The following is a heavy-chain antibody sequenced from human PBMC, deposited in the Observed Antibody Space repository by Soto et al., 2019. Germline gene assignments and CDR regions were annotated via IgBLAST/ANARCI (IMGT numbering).Heavy chain of an antibody. Sequence: PGGSLRLSCAASGFTFSSFGMHWVRQAPGKGLEWVAVIRYDGRSKFYAVSVKGRFTISRDNSKNTLYLEMNSLRPEDTAVYYCAKDWGLKFASGSSYFDYWGQGTLVTVSS. V-gene: IGHV3-30*02. CDR2: IRYDGRSK. J-gene: IGHJ4*02. D-gene: IGHD3-10*01. CDR1: GFTFSSFG. CDR3: AKDWGLKFASGSSYFDY.